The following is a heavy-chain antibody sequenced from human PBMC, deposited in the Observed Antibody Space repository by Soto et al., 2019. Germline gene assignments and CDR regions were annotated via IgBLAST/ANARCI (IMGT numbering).Heavy chain of an antibody. CDR2: ISGSGGST. V-gene: IGHV3-23*01. Sequence: GGSLRLSCAASGFTFSSYAMSWVRQAPGKGLEWVSAISGSGGSTYYANSVKGRFTISRDNSKNTLYLQMNSLRAEDTAVYYCAKVEYYYDSSGYYTEYGMDVWGQGTTVTVSS. CDR1: GFTFSSYA. CDR3: AKVEYYYDSSGYYTEYGMDV. D-gene: IGHD3-22*01. J-gene: IGHJ6*02.